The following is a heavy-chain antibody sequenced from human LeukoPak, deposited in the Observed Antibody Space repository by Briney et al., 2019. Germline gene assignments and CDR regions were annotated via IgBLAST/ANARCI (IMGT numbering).Heavy chain of an antibody. CDR1: GGSFSGYH. CDR3: ARALYSSSWYRGFDY. Sequence: PSETLSLTCAVYGGSFSGYHWSWIRQPPGKGLEWIGEINHSGRTNYNPSLKSRVTISVDTSKNQFSLKLSSVAAADTAVYYCARALYSSSWYRGFDYWGQGTLVTVSS. J-gene: IGHJ4*02. CDR2: INHSGRT. V-gene: IGHV4-34*01. D-gene: IGHD6-13*01.